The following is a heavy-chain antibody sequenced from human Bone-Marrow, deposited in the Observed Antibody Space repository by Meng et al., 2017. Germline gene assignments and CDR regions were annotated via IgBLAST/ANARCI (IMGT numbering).Heavy chain of an antibody. V-gene: IGHV1-2*06. Sequence: QVQLVESGAEVKKPGASVKVSCKASGYTFTGYYMHWVRQAPGQGLEWMGRINPNSGGTNYAQKLQGRVTMTTDTSTSTAYMELRSLRSDDTAVYYCVKEWELGSFDYWGQGTLVTVSS. CDR2: INPNSGGT. J-gene: IGHJ4*02. CDR1: GYTFTGYY. D-gene: IGHD1-26*01. CDR3: VKEWELGSFDY.